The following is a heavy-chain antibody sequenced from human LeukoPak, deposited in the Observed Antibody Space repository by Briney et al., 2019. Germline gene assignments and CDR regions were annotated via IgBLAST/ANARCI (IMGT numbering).Heavy chain of an antibody. D-gene: IGHD1-1*01. CDR2: ISGSGDST. Sequence: PGGSLRLSCVASGFTFSGFEMNWVRQAPGKGLEWVSAISGSGDSTYYADSVKGRFTISRDNSKNTLYLQMNNLRAEDTALYYCAKGYWNPGYWGQGTLVTVSS. CDR1: GFTFSGFE. V-gene: IGHV3-23*01. CDR3: AKGYWNPGY. J-gene: IGHJ4*02.